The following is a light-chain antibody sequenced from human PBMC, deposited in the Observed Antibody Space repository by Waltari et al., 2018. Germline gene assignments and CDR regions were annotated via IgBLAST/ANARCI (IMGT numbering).Light chain of an antibody. Sequence: EIVLTQSPATLSVSPGERVTLSCRASQSVADNLAWYQHKPGLAPRLLIYGASTRNTNIPARFSGSGSRTEFTLTISSIQSEDFAVYYCQQYNFWPPLTFGGGTKVEIK. CDR1: QSVADN. J-gene: IGKJ4*01. CDR3: QQYNFWPPLT. V-gene: IGKV3-15*01. CDR2: GAS.